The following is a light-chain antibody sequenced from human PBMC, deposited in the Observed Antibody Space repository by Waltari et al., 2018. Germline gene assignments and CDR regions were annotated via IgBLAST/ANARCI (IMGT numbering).Light chain of an antibody. CDR2: QDN. V-gene: IGLV3-1*01. Sequence: SYELTQPPSVSVSPGQTASITCSAAKLGEQYTSSYQHESRQTPMLVIYQDNKRPSGIPERFSGSNSWNTATLTVSVTQAMDEADYYCQTWDSSTLVFGGGTRLTFL. CDR1: KLGEQY. J-gene: IGLJ2*01. CDR3: QTWDSSTLV.